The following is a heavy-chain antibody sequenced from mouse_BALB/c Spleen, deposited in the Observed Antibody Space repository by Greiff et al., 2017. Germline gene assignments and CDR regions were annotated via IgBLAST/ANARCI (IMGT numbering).Heavy chain of an antibody. J-gene: IGHJ1*01. CDR3: TREGDYYGKGPFDV. D-gene: IGHD1-1*01. V-gene: IGHV5-6-4*01. Sequence: EVKLMESGGGLVKPGGSLKLSCAASGFTFSSYTMSWVRQTPEKRLEWVATISSGGSYTYYPDSVKGRFTISRDNAKNTLYLQMSSLKSEDTAMYYCTREGDYYGKGPFDVWGEGTTVTVSS. CDR1: GFTFSSYT. CDR2: ISSGGSYT.